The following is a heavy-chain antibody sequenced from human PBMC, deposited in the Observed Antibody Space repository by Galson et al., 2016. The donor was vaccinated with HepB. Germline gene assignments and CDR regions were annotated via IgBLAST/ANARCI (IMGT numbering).Heavy chain of an antibody. V-gene: IGHV3-13*01. CDR1: GFSFRSYD. Sequence: SLRLSCAASGFSFRSYDMQWVRQSRGKALEWVSAIGPGGDTYYAGSVKGRFTISREDSKNSLYLQMSSLRVEDTAVYYCARELDITTIPGYRGLDVWGQGTTVIVSS. CDR2: IGPGGDT. J-gene: IGHJ6*02. D-gene: IGHD3-22*01. CDR3: ARELDITTIPGYRGLDV.